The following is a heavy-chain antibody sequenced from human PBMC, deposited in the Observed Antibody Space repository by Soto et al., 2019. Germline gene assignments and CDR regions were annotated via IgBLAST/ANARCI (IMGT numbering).Heavy chain of an antibody. Sequence: GGSLRLSCAASGFTFSSYGIHWVRQAPGKGLEWVALISYDGSNKYYADSVKGRFTISRDNSKNTLYLKINSLRPEDTAMYYCAKDAPYYYDSSGYYGPFDYWGQGTLVTVSS. V-gene: IGHV3-30*18. CDR2: ISYDGSNK. J-gene: IGHJ4*02. CDR1: GFTFSSYG. D-gene: IGHD3-22*01. CDR3: AKDAPYYYDSSGYYGPFDY.